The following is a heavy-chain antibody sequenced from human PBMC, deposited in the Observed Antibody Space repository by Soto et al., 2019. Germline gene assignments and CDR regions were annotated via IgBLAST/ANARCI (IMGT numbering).Heavy chain of an antibody. CDR2: IIPVLDKA. Sequence: QVQLVQSGAEVKKPGSSVKVSCKTSGGTFSTYTLSWVRQAPGQGLEWMGRIIPVLDKADYAQRFQGRLTITADRSTSTANMELSSLSSAATAIYYCARGATAGDSAVHYWGQGTLVSVSS. CDR1: GGTFSTYT. CDR3: ARGATAGDSAVHY. D-gene: IGHD2-21*01. V-gene: IGHV1-69*02. J-gene: IGHJ4*02.